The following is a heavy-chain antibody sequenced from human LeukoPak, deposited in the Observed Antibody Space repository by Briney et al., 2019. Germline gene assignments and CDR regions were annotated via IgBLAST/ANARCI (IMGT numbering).Heavy chain of an antibody. V-gene: IGHV3-15*01. CDR1: GFTFSNYA. D-gene: IGHD2-21*01. CDR3: ITPLPYSAQ. Sequence: GSLRLSCAASGFTFSNYAMSWVRQAPGKGLEWVGRIKPKTDGETTEYAAPVKDRFSISRDDLKSMMYLQMNSLKTEATAVYYCITPLPYSAQGGQGTLVTVSS. CDR2: IKPKTDGETT. J-gene: IGHJ4*02.